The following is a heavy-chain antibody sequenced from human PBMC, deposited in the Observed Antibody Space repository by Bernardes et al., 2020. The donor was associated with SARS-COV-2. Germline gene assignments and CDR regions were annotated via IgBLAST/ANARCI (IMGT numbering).Heavy chain of an antibody. Sequence: SETLSLTCTVSGGSISSINYYWGWLLQPPGKGLEWIGSIYSSGISYYNPSLQSRVSVSVDTSNNQFSLRLSYVTAADTAIYFCAGSSCGIDCYIGGLRSWDYGMDVWGQGTAVTVSS. CDR1: GGSISSINYY. CDR2: IYSSGIS. CDR3: AGSSCGIDCYIGGLRSWDYGMDV. J-gene: IGHJ6*02. V-gene: IGHV4-39*01. D-gene: IGHD2-21*01.